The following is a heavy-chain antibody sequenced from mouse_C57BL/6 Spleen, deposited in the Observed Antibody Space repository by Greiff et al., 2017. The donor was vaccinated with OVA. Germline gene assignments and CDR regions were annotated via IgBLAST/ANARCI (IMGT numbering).Heavy chain of an antibody. CDR3: ARDGFPYAMGY. Sequence: EVKLMESEGGLVQPGSSMKLSCTASGFTFSDYYMAWVRQVPEKGLEWVANINYDGSSTYYLDSLKSRFIISRDNTKNILYLQMSSLKSEDTATYYCARDGFPYAMGYWGPGTSVTFSS. CDR1: GFTFSDYY. CDR2: INYDGSST. V-gene: IGHV5-16*01. J-gene: IGHJ4*01.